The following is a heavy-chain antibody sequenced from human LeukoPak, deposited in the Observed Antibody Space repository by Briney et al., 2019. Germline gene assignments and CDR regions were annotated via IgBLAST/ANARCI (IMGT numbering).Heavy chain of an antibody. J-gene: IGHJ4*02. CDR1: GGSFRGYY. Sequence: SETLSLTCAVNGGSFRGYYWTWIRQTPGKGLEWIGEANHNGGTNYSPSLKSRITISVDTPKNQFSLKLNSVTAADTAVYFCARGIVLTGYASFDYWGQGTPVTVSS. CDR2: ANHNGGT. V-gene: IGHV4-34*01. D-gene: IGHD2-8*02. CDR3: ARGIVLTGYASFDY.